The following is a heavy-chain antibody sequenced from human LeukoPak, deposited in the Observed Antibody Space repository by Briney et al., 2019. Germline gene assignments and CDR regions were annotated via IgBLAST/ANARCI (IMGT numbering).Heavy chain of an antibody. D-gene: IGHD5-24*01. CDR3: AVSVEMPPIPSFDY. J-gene: IGHJ4*02. CDR2: VSAANNP. CDR1: GYIFTPHH. Sequence: ASVRVSCKTSGYIFTPHHIHWMRQAPGQGLELLGWVSAANNPEYSQKFQGRVVITRDASATTSYLELNSLRSEDTAVYYCAVSVEMPPIPSFDYWGQGALVTVSS. V-gene: IGHV1-3*01.